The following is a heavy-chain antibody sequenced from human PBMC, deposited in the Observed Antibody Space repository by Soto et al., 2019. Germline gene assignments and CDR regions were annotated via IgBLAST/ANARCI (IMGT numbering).Heavy chain of an antibody. CDR3: ARVTMVRGKLFDY. J-gene: IGHJ4*02. CDR2: INHSGST. V-gene: IGHV4-34*01. Sequence: QVQLQQWGAGLLKPSETLSLTCAVYGGSFSGYYWSWIRQPPGKGLEWIGEINHSGSTNYNPSLKSRVTISVDTSKNQFSLKLSSVTAADTAVYYCARVTMVRGKLFDYWGQGTLVTVSS. D-gene: IGHD3-10*01. CDR1: GGSFSGYY.